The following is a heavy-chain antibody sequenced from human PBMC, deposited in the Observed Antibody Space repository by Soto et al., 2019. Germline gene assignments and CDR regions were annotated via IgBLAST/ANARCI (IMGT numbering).Heavy chain of an antibody. CDR1: GFAFNDSA. V-gene: IGHV3-73*01. D-gene: IGHD2-15*01. J-gene: IGHJ4*02. Sequence: DVQVVQSGGGLVQPGGSLKLSCAASGFAFNDSAMHWVRQASGKGLEWVARVRSKTNNYATAYPVSVRGRFTVSRDDSMGTTYLKMTSLKTEDTAMYYCTNNFVWGQGVLVTVSS. CDR2: VRSKTNNYAT. CDR3: TNNFV.